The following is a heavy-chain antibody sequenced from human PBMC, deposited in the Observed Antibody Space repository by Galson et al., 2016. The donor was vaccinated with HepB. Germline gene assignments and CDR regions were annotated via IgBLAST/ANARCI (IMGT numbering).Heavy chain of an antibody. Sequence: SLRLSCAASAFTFSSYGMHWVRQAPGKGLEWVAIISYDGRNKYYADSVKGRFTISRDNSKNTLYLQMNSLGAEDTAVYYCAKPRENTYGSGSLDYWGQGTLVTVSS. V-gene: IGHV3-30*18. CDR1: AFTFSSYG. CDR3: AKPRENTYGSGSLDY. J-gene: IGHJ4*02. D-gene: IGHD3-10*01. CDR2: ISYDGRNK.